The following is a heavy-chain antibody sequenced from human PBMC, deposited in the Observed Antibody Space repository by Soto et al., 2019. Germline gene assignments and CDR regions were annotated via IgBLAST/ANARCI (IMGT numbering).Heavy chain of an antibody. CDR3: AHRCRAAPTYIFDI. CDR2: IYWDDDM. J-gene: IGHJ3*02. Sequence: QITLKETGPTLVKPTQTITLTCTFSGFSLSTSGVGVGWIRQPPGKALEWLAVIYWDDDMRYSQSLKNRLNNTNDTARNQVVLTMTNIDSVETPTYYCAHRCRAAPTYIFDIWRQGTMVTVPS. V-gene: IGHV2-5*02. CDR1: GFSLSTSGVG. D-gene: IGHD6-13*01.